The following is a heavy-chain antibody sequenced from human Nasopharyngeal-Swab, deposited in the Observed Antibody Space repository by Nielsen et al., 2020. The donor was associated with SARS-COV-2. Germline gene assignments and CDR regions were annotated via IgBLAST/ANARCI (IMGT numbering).Heavy chain of an antibody. J-gene: IGHJ2*01. CDR2: IYHSGST. V-gene: IGHV4-4*02. Sequence: SETLSLTCAVSGGSISSSNWWRWVRQPPGQGLEWIGEIYHSGSTNYNPSLKSRVTISVDKSKNQFSLKLSSVTAADTAVYYCASRLLLFGELSWYFDLWGRGTLVTVSS. CDR3: ASRLLLFGELSWYFDL. CDR1: GGSISSSNW. D-gene: IGHD3-10*01.